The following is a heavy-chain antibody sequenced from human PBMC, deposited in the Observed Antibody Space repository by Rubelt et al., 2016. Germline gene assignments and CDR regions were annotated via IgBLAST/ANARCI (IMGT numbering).Heavy chain of an antibody. CDR3: AGGARSAGVAV. CDR2: INSGDTT. V-gene: IGHV3-23*01. CDR1: GFTFSNYA. J-gene: IGHJ6*02. Sequence: EVQLLESGGGLVQPGGSLRLSCAASGFTFSNYAMSWVRQAPGKGLEWVSAINSGDTTYYADSVKGRFTISRDNSKNTLYMQMNSLGAEDTAVYYCAGGARSAGVAVWGRGTTVTVSS.